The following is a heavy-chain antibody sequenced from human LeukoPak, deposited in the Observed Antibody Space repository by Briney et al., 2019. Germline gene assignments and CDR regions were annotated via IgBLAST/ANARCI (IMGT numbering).Heavy chain of an antibody. V-gene: IGHV3-23*01. CDR1: GFTVSSNY. J-gene: IGHJ4*02. CDR2: ISGSGGST. D-gene: IGHD6-13*01. Sequence: AGGSLRLSCAASGFTVSSNYMSWVRQAPGKGLEWVSGISGSGGSTYYADSVKGRFTISRDNSKNTLYLQMNSLRAEDTAVYYCAKRGIAAADSIDYWGQGTLVTVSS. CDR3: AKRGIAAADSIDY.